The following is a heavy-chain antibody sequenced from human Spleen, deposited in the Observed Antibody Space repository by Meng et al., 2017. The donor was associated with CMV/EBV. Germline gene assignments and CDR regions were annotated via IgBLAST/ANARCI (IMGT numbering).Heavy chain of an antibody. D-gene: IGHD3-22*01. CDR2: ISSGGSTI. CDR3: ASLTMKGY. Sequence: LSLTCAASGFTFRSYIMSWVRQAPEKGLEWVSYISSGGSTIYYADSVKGRFTISRDNAKNSLYLQMNSLRAEDTAVYYCASLTMKGYWGQGTLVTVSS. CDR1: GFTFRSYI. V-gene: IGHV3-48*04. J-gene: IGHJ4*02.